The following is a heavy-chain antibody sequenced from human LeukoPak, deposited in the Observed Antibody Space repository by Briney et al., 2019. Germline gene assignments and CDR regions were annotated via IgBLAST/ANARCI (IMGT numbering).Heavy chain of an antibody. CDR2: ISAYNGNT. CDR3: ARVFTLRATVIPFDY. J-gene: IGHJ4*02. Sequence: ASVKVSCKASGYTFTSYGISWVRQAPGQGLEWMGWISAYNGNTNYAQKFQGRVTMTRDTSISTAYMELSRLRSDDTAVYYCARVFTLRATVIPFDYWGQGTLVTVSS. D-gene: IGHD4-17*01. V-gene: IGHV1-18*01. CDR1: GYTFTSYG.